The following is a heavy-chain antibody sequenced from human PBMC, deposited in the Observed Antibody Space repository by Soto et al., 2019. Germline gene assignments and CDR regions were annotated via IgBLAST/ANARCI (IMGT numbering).Heavy chain of an antibody. CDR1: GGSFSGYY. D-gene: IGHD5-18*01. Sequence: PSETLSLTCAVYGGSFSGYYWSWIRQPPGKGLEWIGEINHSGGTNYNPSLKSRVTISVDTSKNQFSLKLSSVTAADTAVYYCARARPVDTEIWFDPCGQRPLGT. CDR2: INHSGGT. J-gene: IGHJ5*02. CDR3: ARARPVDTEIWFDP. V-gene: IGHV4-34*01.